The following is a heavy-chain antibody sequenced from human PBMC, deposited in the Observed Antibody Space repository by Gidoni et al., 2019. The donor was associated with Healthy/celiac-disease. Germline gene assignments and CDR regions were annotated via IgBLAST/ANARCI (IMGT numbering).Heavy chain of an antibody. D-gene: IGHD6-6*01. V-gene: IGHV1-69*06. Sequence: PIFGTANYAQKFQGRVTITADKSTSTAYMELSSLRSEDTAVYYCARDPTVYGSSGWFDPWGQGTLVTVSS. CDR2: PIFGTA. J-gene: IGHJ5*02. CDR3: ARDPTVYGSSGWFDP.